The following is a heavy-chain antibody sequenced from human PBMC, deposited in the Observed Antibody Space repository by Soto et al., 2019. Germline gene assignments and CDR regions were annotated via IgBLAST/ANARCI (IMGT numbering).Heavy chain of an antibody. CDR2: IYYTGST. CDR1: GGSISSYY. CDR3: ARDGHTLTPNYYYGMDV. D-gene: IGHD4-4*01. Sequence: SETLSLTCTVSGGSISSYYWSWIRQPPGKGLEWIGYIYYTGSTNYNPSLKSRVTISVDTSKNHFSLKLSSVTAADTAVYYCARDGHTLTPNYYYGMDVWGQGTTVTVSS. V-gene: IGHV4-59*01. J-gene: IGHJ6*02.